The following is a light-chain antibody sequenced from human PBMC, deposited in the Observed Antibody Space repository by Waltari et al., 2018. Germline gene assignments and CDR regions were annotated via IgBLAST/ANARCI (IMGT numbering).Light chain of an antibody. CDR3: QQSFSIPYT. J-gene: IGKJ2*01. CDR1: QSISSH. Sequence: DIQMTQSPSSLSASVGDRVTITCRASQSISSHLNWYQQKPGKAPKVLIYDAFNLQSGVPSRYSGSGSGTDFALTISTLQPEDCATYYCQQSFSIPYTFGHGDQAGDQT. CDR2: DAF. V-gene: IGKV1-39*01.